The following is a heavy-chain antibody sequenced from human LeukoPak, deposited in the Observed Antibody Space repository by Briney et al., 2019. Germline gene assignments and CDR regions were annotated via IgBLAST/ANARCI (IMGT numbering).Heavy chain of an antibody. D-gene: IGHD3-10*01. J-gene: IGHJ4*02. Sequence: PGGSLRLSCAASGFTFGDYGMSWVRQVPGKGLEWVSGIHWNGGSTRYADSVKGQFIISRDNAKNSPYLQVNSLRAEDTALYYCARGDYHGSGRTYFDYWGQGTLVTVSS. CDR3: ARGDYHGSGRTYFDY. CDR2: IHWNGGST. V-gene: IGHV3-20*04. CDR1: GFTFGDYG.